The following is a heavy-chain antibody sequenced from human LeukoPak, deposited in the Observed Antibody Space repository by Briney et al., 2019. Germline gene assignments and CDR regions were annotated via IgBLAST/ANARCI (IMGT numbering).Heavy chain of an antibody. J-gene: IGHJ4*02. CDR2: IRYDGSQK. D-gene: IGHD3-16*01. V-gene: IGHV3-30*02. CDR3: ARDLLSLPHKYFDS. CDR1: GFSFSNYG. Sequence: VGSLRLSCAASGFSFSNYGMHWVRQAPGKGLEWVAYIRYDGSQKYYGDSVKGRFTISRDNSKNTVYLQMNSLRDEDTAVYYCARDLLSLPHKYFDSWGQGTLVTVSS.